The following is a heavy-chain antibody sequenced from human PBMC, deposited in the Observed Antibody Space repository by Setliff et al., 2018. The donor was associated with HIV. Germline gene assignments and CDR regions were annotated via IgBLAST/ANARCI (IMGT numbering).Heavy chain of an antibody. Sequence: ASVKVSCKAPGNSFNGDFLNWVRQAPGQGLEWMGNIKLSSGGTKFAQKFLGRVTMTRDTSTNTAFMELRRLNSDDTATYFCVPSPGSFTSVDETEAGDYWGQGTLVTVSS. CDR3: VPSPGSFTSVDETEAGDY. CDR2: IKLSSGGT. D-gene: IGHD6-25*01. CDR1: GNSFNGDF. V-gene: IGHV1-2*02. J-gene: IGHJ4*02.